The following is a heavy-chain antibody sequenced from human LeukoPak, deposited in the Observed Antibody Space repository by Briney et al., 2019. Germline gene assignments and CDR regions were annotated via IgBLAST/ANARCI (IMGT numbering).Heavy chain of an antibody. CDR1: GFTVSSNY. J-gene: IGHJ4*02. D-gene: IGHD3-3*02. CDR3: ARDAWELAFDY. V-gene: IGHV3-66*01. Sequence: GGSLRLSCAASGFTVSSNYMSWVRQAPGKGQGWVSVIYSGGSTYYADSVKGRFTISRDNSKNTLYLQMNSLRAEDTAVYYCARDAWELAFDYWGQGTLVTVSS. CDR2: IYSGGST.